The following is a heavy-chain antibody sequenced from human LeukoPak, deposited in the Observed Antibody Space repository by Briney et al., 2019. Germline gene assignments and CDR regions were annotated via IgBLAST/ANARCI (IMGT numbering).Heavy chain of an antibody. CDR2: IYYSGST. D-gene: IGHD2-2*01. J-gene: IGHJ4*02. CDR3: ARCVVPAAMRAYFDY. V-gene: IGHV4-39*07. CDR1: GGSISSSSYY. Sequence: SETLSLTCTVSGGSISSSSYYWGWIRQPPGKGLEWIGSIYYSGSTYYNPSLKSRVTISLDTSKNQFSLKLSSVTAADTAVYYCARCVVPAAMRAYFDYWGQGTLVTVSS.